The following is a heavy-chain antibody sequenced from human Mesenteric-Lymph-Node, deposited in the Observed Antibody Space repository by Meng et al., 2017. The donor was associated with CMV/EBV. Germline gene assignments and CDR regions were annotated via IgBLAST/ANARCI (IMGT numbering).Heavy chain of an antibody. D-gene: IGHD7-27*01. J-gene: IGHJ4*02. CDR3: ARGRNWGSSPFDY. Sequence: CAVYGGSFSGYYWTWIRQPPGKGLEWIGEINHSGNTNYDPSLKSRVTISVDTSKNQFSLKLSSVTAADTSVYYCARGRNWGSSPFDYWGQGTLVTVSS. CDR2: INHSGNT. V-gene: IGHV4-34*01. CDR1: GGSFSGYY.